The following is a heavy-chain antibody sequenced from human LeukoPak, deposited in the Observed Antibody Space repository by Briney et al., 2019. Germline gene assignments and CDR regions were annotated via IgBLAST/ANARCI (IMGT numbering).Heavy chain of an antibody. CDR1: GASISTYY. V-gene: IGHV4-4*07. J-gene: IGHJ4*02. CDR3: ARGYGDYVGIENYFDY. CDR2: IYTSGTT. D-gene: IGHD4-17*01. Sequence: KPSETLSLTCTISGASISTYYWTWIRQPAGKGLEWIGRIYTSGTTNYNPSLENRVTMSVDTSKNQFSLKLSSVTAADTAVYYCARGYGDYVGIENYFDYWGQGTLVTVSS.